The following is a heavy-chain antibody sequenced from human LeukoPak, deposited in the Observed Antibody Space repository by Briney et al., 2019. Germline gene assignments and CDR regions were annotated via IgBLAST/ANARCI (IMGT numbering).Heavy chain of an antibody. CDR2: ISSSSSYI. D-gene: IGHD2-2*01. CDR1: GFTFSSYS. CDR3: ARDCSSTSCYAGIDY. J-gene: IGHJ4*02. V-gene: IGHV3-21*01. Sequence: GGSLRLSWAASGFTFSSYSMNWVRQAPGKGLEWVSSISSSSSYIYYADSVEGRFTISRDNAKNSLYLQMNSLRAEDTAVYYCARDCSSTSCYAGIDYWGQGTLVTVSS.